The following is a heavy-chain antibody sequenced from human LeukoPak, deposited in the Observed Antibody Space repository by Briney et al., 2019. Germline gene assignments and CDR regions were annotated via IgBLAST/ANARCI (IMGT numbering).Heavy chain of an antibody. CDR2: ISDDGSNI. CDR3: AKDRIEWFGELLSSFDF. V-gene: IGHV3-30*04. CDR1: GFIFSSYA. Sequence: GGSLRLSCAASGFIFSSYAMHWVRQAPGKGLEWVAVISDDGSNIHYADSVKGRFTISRDNFRNTLFLQTSSLRGEDTAVYYCAKDRIEWFGELLSSFDFWGQGTLVTVSS. J-gene: IGHJ4*02. D-gene: IGHD3-10*01.